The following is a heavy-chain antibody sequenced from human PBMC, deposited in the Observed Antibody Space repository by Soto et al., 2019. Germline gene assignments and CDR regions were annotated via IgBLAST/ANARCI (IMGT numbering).Heavy chain of an antibody. D-gene: IGHD6-6*01. Sequence: GGSLGLSCAAYGFTFSSYGMHWVRQASGKGLEWVGRIRSKANSYATAYAASVKGRFTISRDDSKNTAYLQMNSLKTEDTAVYYCTRLGSSSSSYYWGQGT. J-gene: IGHJ4*02. CDR3: TRLGSSSSSYY. V-gene: IGHV3-73*01. CDR2: IRSKANSYAT. CDR1: GFTFSSYG.